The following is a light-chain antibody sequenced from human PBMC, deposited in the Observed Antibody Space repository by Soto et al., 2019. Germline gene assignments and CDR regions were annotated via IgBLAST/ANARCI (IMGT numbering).Light chain of an antibody. V-gene: IGLV2-14*01. CDR2: EVT. CDR1: SSDVGGYNY. J-gene: IGLJ2*01. CDR3: SSYTSTNTPVV. Sequence: QSALTRPASVSGSPGQTITISCTGTSSDVGGYNYVSWYQQYPGKAPKLLTYEVTNRPSGVSNRFSGSKSGNVASLTISGLQAEDEADYYCSSYTSTNTPVVFGRGTKLTVL.